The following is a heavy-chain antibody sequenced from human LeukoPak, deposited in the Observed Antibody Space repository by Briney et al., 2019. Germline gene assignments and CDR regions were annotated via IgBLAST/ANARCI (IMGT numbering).Heavy chain of an antibody. CDR2: IYYSGST. D-gene: IGHD3-3*01. J-gene: IGHJ5*02. CDR1: GGSISSYY. V-gene: IGHV4-59*01. CDR3: ARGAWSGYYIKRNWFDP. Sequence: PSETLSLTCTVSGGSISSYYWSWIRQPPGKGLEWIGYIYYSGSTNYNPSLKSRVTISVDTSKNQFSLKLSSVTAADTAVYYCARGAWSGYYIKRNWFDPWGQGTLVTVSS.